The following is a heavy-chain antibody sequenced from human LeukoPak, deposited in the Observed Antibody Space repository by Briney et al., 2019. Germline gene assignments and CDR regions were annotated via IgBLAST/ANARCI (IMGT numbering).Heavy chain of an antibody. CDR1: GFTFTSSA. J-gene: IGHJ6*03. CDR2: IVVGSGNT. D-gene: IGHD4-23*01. V-gene: IGHV1-58*02. Sequence: GTSVKVSCKAFGFTFTSSAMQWVRQARGQRLEWIGWIVVGSGNTNYAQKFQERVTITRDMSTSTAYMELSSLRSEDTAVYYCARVKAVVTRLLYYYYYMDVWGKGTTVTVSS. CDR3: ARVKAVVTRLLYYYYYMDV.